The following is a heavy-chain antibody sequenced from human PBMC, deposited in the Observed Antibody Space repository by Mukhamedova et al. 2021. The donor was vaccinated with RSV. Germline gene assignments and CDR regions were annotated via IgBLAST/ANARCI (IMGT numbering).Heavy chain of an antibody. V-gene: IGHV3-53*01. Sequence: YMGWVRQAPGKGLEWVSLLYPGGGIYFAVAVQGRFFMSRDKSKNTLDLEMTSLRPEDTAAYFCASDSNYAESSDYVERFDTWGQG. CDR1: Y. CDR3: ASDSNYAESSDYVERFDT. D-gene: IGHD3-22*01. CDR2: LYPGGGI. J-gene: IGHJ4*02.